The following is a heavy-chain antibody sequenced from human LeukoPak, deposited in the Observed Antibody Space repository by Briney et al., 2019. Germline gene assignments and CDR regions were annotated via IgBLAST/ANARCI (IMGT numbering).Heavy chain of an antibody. Sequence: GGSLRLSCAASGFTFSSYAMHWVRQAPGKGLEWVAVISYDGSNKYYADSVKGRFTISIDNSKNTLYLQMNSLRAEDTAVYYCAREGNYAFDYWGQGTLVTVSS. CDR3: AREGNYAFDY. D-gene: IGHD1-7*01. V-gene: IGHV3-30*04. CDR1: GFTFSSYA. CDR2: ISYDGSNK. J-gene: IGHJ4*02.